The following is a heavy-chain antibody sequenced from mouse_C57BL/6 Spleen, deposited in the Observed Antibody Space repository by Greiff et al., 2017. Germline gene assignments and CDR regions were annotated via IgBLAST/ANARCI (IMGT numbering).Heavy chain of an antibody. Sequence: VQLQQSGSELVKPGASVKISCKASGYTFTDYYMNWVKQSHGKSLEWIGDINPNNGGTSYNQKFKGKATLTVDKSSSTAYMGLRSLTSEDSAVYYCARGLRWYFDVWGTGTTVTVSS. CDR3: ARGLRWYFDV. D-gene: IGHD3-1*01. V-gene: IGHV1-26*01. CDR1: GYTFTDYY. CDR2: INPNNGGT. J-gene: IGHJ1*03.